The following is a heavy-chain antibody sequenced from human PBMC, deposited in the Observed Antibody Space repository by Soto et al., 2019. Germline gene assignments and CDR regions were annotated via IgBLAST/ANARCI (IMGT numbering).Heavy chain of an antibody. V-gene: IGHV4-30-4*01. D-gene: IGHD3-10*01. CDR1: GGSISSGDYY. CDR2: IYYSGST. CDR3: ARGRRMGYYGSGSDDFDY. J-gene: IGHJ4*02. Sequence: SETLSLTCTVSGGSISSGDYYWSWIRQPPGKGLEWIGYIYYSGSTYYNPSLKSRVTISVDTSKNQFSLKLSSVTAADTAVYYCARGRRMGYYGSGSDDFDYWGQGTLVTVSS.